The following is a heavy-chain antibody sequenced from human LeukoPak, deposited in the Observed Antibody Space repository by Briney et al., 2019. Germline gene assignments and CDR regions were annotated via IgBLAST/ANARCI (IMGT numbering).Heavy chain of an antibody. CDR1: GFTFSSYW. J-gene: IGHJ4*02. CDR3: ARGQTPCPRTCLDY. D-gene: IGHD1-14*01. Sequence: GGSLRLSCVGSGFTFSSYWTTWVRQAPGKGLEWVANINQDGSEENYVDSVRGRFTISRDSARNSLFLQMNSLRAEDTAVYYSARGQTPCPRTCLDYWGQGTLVTVSS. CDR2: INQDGSEE. V-gene: IGHV3-7*04.